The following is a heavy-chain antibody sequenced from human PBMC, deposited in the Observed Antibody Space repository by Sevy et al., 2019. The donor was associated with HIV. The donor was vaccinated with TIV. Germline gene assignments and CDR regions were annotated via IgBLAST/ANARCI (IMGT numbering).Heavy chain of an antibody. CDR1: GGSFSGYY. V-gene: IGHV4-34*01. D-gene: IGHD1-26*01. CDR3: AREVGRGRRRAFDI. J-gene: IGHJ3*02. Sequence: SETLSLTCAVYGGSFSGYYWSWIRQPPGKGLEWIGEINHSGSTNYNPSLKSRVTISVDTSKNQFSLKLSSVTAADTALYYCAREVGRGRRRAFDIWGQGTMVTVSS. CDR2: INHSGST.